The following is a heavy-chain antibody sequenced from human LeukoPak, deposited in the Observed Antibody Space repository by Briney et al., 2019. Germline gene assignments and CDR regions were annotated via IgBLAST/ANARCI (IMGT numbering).Heavy chain of an antibody. CDR3: ARVEMATIKGASWFDP. Sequence: ASVKVSCKASGYTFTGYYMHWVRQAPGQGLEWMGWINPNSGGTNYAQKFQGRVTMTRDTSISTAYTELSRLRSDDTAVYYCARVEMATIKGASWFDPWGQGTLVTVSS. D-gene: IGHD5-24*01. V-gene: IGHV1-2*02. J-gene: IGHJ5*02. CDR2: INPNSGGT. CDR1: GYTFTGYY.